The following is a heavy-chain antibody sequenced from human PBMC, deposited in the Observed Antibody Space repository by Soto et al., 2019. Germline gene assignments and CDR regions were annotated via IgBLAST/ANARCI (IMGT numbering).Heavy chain of an antibody. J-gene: IGHJ5*02. CDR1: GGSISSGDYY. CDR2: IYYSGST. D-gene: IGHD6-25*01. Sequence: SETLSLTCTVSGGSISSGDYYWSWIRQPPGKGLEWIGYIYYSGSTYYNPSLKSRVTISVDTSKNQFSLKLSSVTAADTAVYYCARVRGYGGLKDNWFDPWGQGTLVTVSS. CDR3: ARVRGYGGLKDNWFDP. V-gene: IGHV4-30-4*01.